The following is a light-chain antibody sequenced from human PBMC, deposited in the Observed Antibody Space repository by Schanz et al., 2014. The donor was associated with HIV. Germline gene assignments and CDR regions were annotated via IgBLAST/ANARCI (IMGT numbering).Light chain of an antibody. Sequence: ETVLTQSPGSLSLSPGERATLSCRTSQSVGGSQLAWYQHKRGQAPRLLIYATSTRATGVPARFSGSGSGTEFTLTISSLQSEDFAVYYCQQYSSSSSTFGQGTRVEIK. CDR1: QSVGGSQ. V-gene: IGKV3-20*01. J-gene: IGKJ5*01. CDR2: ATS. CDR3: QQYSSSSST.